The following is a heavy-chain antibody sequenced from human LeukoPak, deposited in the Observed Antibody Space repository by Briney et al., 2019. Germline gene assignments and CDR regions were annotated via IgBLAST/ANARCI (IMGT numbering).Heavy chain of an antibody. CDR2: ISTNGDRI. CDR1: GFIFSSYE. Sequence: PGGSLSLSCAAYGFIFSSYEMNWVRQAPGKGLEWLSYISTNGDRIQYADSVKGRFTISRDNAKSSLYLQMNSLRAEDTAVYYCARGPKCDLLNNEYFQHWGQGTLVTVSS. V-gene: IGHV3-48*03. J-gene: IGHJ1*01. D-gene: IGHD1-26*01. CDR3: ARGPKCDLLNNEYFQH.